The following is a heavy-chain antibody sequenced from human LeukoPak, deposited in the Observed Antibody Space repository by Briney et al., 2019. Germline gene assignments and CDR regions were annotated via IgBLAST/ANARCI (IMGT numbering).Heavy chain of an antibody. V-gene: IGHV4-39*01. D-gene: IGHD3-10*01. CDR2: IKSSGHT. CDR3: ARQRAYLGEWAFDY. Sequence: SETLSLTCAVSGGSISSTTYYWGWIRQPPGKGLEWIGSIKSSGHTCYNPSLKSRVTMSVDTSKDQFSLKLSSVTAADTAVYFCARQRAYLGEWAFDYWGQGILVTVSS. J-gene: IGHJ4*02. CDR1: GGSISSTTYY.